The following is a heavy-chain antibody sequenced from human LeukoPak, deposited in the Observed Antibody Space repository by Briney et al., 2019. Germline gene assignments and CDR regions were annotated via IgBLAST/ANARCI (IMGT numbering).Heavy chain of an antibody. V-gene: IGHV3-30*18. CDR2: MSSDGSNE. Sequence: PGGSLRLSCGASGFTFRTYAMHWVRQTPDKGLEWVAFMSSDGSNENYADSVKGRFTISRDNSKNTLFLRMNNLTPEDTGVYYCAKGLATTPSCGNWFDAWGQGTLVTVSS. CDR1: GFTFRTYA. J-gene: IGHJ5*02. D-gene: IGHD3-9*01. CDR3: AKGLATTPSCGNWFDA.